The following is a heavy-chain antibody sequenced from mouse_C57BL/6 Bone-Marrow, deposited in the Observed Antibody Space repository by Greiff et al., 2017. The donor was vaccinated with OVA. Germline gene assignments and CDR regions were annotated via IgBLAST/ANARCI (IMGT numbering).Heavy chain of an antibody. D-gene: IGHD2-4*01. CDR1: GYSITSGYY. Sequence: EVKLEESGPGLVKPSQSLSLTCSVTGYSITSGYYWNWIRQFPGNKLEWMGYISYDGSNNYNPSLKNRISITRDTSKNQFFLKLNSVTTEDTATYYCRYYEYDDYSDYWGQGTTLTVSS. J-gene: IGHJ2*01. CDR3: RYYEYDDYSDY. V-gene: IGHV3-6*01. CDR2: ISYDGSN.